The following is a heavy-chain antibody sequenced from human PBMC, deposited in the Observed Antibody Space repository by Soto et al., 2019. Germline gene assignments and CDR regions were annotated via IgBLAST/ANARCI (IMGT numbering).Heavy chain of an antibody. CDR1: GFTFSSYA. Sequence: GGSLRLSCSASGFTFSSYAMHWVRQAPGKGLEYVSAISSNGGSTYYADSVKGRFTISRDNSKNTLYLQMSSLRAEDTAVYYCVKARGSSGWYGDIWGQGTMVTVSS. D-gene: IGHD6-19*01. V-gene: IGHV3-64D*09. CDR2: ISSNGGST. J-gene: IGHJ3*02. CDR3: VKARGSSGWYGDI.